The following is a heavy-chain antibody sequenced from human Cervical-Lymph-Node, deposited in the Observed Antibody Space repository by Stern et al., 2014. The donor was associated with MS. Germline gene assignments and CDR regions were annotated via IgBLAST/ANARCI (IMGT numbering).Heavy chain of an antibody. Sequence: DQLVESGGGVVQPGTSLRLSCAVSGFTFSNYGMHWVRQAPGKGLEWVAVISYDADAKFYADSVKGRFTISRDTPKNTMYLQLNSLKVEDTAVYFCAKKSVGTTGTSTAFDYWGQGTLVTVSP. J-gene: IGHJ4*02. V-gene: IGHV3-30*18. CDR1: GFTFSNYG. D-gene: IGHD1-1*01. CDR3: AKKSVGTTGTSTAFDY. CDR2: ISYDADAK.